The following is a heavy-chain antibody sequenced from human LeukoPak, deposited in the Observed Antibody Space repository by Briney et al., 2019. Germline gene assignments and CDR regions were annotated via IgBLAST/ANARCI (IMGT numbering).Heavy chain of an antibody. Sequence: ASVTVSCKASGGTFSSYAISWVRQAPGQGLEWMGGIIPIFGTANYAQKFQGRVTITADESTSTAYMELSSLRSEDTAVYYCAKHDSSGSVDYWGQGTLVTVSS. V-gene: IGHV1-69*13. CDR3: AKHDSSGSVDY. D-gene: IGHD3-22*01. CDR1: GGTFSSYA. CDR2: IIPIFGTA. J-gene: IGHJ4*02.